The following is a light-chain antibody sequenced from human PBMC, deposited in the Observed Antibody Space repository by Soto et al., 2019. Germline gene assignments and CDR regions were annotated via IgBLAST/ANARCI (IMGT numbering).Light chain of an antibody. Sequence: ETVLTQSPGTLSLSPGERATLSCRASQSVSSSYLAWYQQKPGQAPRLLIYDASSRATGIPDRFSGSGSGTDFTLTISRLESEDFAVHYCQQYVRSPPSWTFGQGTKVEIK. CDR1: QSVSSSY. J-gene: IGKJ1*01. CDR3: QQYVRSPPSWT. CDR2: DAS. V-gene: IGKV3-20*01.